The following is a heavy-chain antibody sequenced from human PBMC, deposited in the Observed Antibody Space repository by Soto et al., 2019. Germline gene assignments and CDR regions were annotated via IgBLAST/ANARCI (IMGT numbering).Heavy chain of an antibody. CDR1: GGSISSSSYY. CDR3: ARHGGYGGNSIVY. D-gene: IGHD4-17*01. CDR2: IYYSGST. Sequence: QLHLQESGPGLVKPSETLSLTCTVSGGSISSSSYYWGWIRQPPGKGLEWIGSIYYSGSTYYNPSLKSRVTLSVDTSKNQFSRKLISVTAVDMAVYYCARHGGYGGNSIVYWGQGTLVTASS. V-gene: IGHV4-39*01. J-gene: IGHJ4*02.